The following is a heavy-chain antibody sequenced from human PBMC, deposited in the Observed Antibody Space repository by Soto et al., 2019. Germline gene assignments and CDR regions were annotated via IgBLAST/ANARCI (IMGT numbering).Heavy chain of an antibody. Sequence: YAPLSLTSAVACDTIIGIYHWALIRQPPGRRLEWIASIFHTGTTYYTPSLKSRVTISVDTSKNQFSLRLSSVTAADSAVYYCAKARFTALEGSRLSGRARGTMVTVAS. CDR2: IFHTGTT. V-gene: IGHV4-38-2*01. D-gene: IGHD3-3*02. CDR1: CDTIIGIYH. J-gene: IGHJ4*02. CDR3: AKARFTALEGSRLSG.